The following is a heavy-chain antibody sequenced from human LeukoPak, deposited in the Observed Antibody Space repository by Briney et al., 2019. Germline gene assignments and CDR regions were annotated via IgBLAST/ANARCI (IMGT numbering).Heavy chain of an antibody. Sequence: GASVKVLCRASCYTFTKYGISWVRQAPGQGLEWMGWIGAYNGQTDYAQRLQGRVTMTIDTSTSTAYMELRRLTSDDTAMYYCARDIGVSQFASWGQGTLVTVSS. CDR3: ARDIGVSQFAS. CDR1: CYTFTKYG. J-gene: IGHJ4*02. V-gene: IGHV1-18*01. CDR2: IGAYNGQT. D-gene: IGHD3-10*01.